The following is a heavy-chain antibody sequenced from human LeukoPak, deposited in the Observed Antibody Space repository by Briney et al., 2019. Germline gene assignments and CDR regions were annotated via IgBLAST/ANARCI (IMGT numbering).Heavy chain of an antibody. D-gene: IGHD3-3*01. J-gene: IGHJ6*02. Sequence: SETLSLTCTVSGGSISSSSYYWGWIRQPPGKGLEWIGSIYYSGSTYYNPSLKSRVTISVDTSKNQFSLKLSSVTAADTAMYYCARHGWAPYYDFWSGYDFSYYYYGMDVWGQGTTVTVSS. CDR3: ARHGWAPYYDFWSGYDFSYYYYGMDV. V-gene: IGHV4-39*01. CDR2: IYYSGST. CDR1: GGSISSSSYY.